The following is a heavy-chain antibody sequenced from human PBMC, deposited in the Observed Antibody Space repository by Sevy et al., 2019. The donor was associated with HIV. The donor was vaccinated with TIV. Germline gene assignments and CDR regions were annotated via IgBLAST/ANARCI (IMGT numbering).Heavy chain of an antibody. CDR2: INGDNRNT. J-gene: IGHJ6*02. V-gene: IGHV1-3*01. CDR3: ARDGATAWIFFYGMDV. CDR1: GYTFTNYA. D-gene: IGHD3-3*01. Sequence: AAVKVSCKASGYTFTNYAIHWVRQAPGQRLERMGWINGDNRNTQFAKMFQGRVTISRDTSASTAYMQLSSLRSEDTGVYYCARDGATAWIFFYGMDVWGQGTPVRVSS.